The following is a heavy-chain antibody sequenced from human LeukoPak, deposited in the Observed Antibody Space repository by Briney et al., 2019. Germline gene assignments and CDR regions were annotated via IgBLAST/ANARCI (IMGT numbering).Heavy chain of an antibody. V-gene: IGHV4-39*07. Sequence: KPSETLSLTCTVSGGSISSSSYYWGWIRQPPGKGPEWIGSIYYSGSTYYNPSLKSRVTISVDTSKNQFSLKLSSVTAADTAVYYCARVSSSWYQDWYSDLWGRGTLVTVSS. CDR3: ARVSSSWYQDWYSDL. CDR2: IYYSGST. J-gene: IGHJ2*01. CDR1: GGSISSSSYY. D-gene: IGHD6-13*01.